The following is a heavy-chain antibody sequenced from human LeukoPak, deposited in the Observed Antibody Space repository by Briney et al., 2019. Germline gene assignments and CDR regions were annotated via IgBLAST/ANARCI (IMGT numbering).Heavy chain of an antibody. CDR3: ARPLTRFGEFGY. J-gene: IGHJ4*02. V-gene: IGHV4-59*08. Sequence: SETLSLTCTVSGGSINSYYWSWIRQPPGKGLEWIGYIYYSGSTNYNPSLKSRVTISVDTPKNQFSLKLSSVTAADTAVYYCARPLTRFGEFGYWGQGTLVTVSS. CDR2: IYYSGST. D-gene: IGHD3-10*01. CDR1: GGSINSYY.